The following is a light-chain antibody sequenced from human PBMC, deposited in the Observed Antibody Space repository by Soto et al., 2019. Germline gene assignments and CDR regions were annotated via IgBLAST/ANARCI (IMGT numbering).Light chain of an antibody. Sequence: DIVMTQSPLSLSVTPGEAASISCRCSQSLLHRNGNSYLDWYLQRPGQSPQLLISLASNRASGVPDRFSGRGSGTDVTLHISRVEAEDVGVYYCMQALQSSFTFGPGTKVDL. CDR3: MQALQSSFT. J-gene: IGKJ3*01. CDR1: QSLLHRNGNSY. V-gene: IGKV2-28*01. CDR2: LAS.